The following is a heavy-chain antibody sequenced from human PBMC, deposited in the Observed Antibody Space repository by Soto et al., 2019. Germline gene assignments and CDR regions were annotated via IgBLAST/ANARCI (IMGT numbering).Heavy chain of an antibody. CDR2: IYNSGRY. CDR1: GGFI. CDR3: ARTLPNRQLFDS. Sequence: PSDTLSLTCTVSGGFIWGWIRQSPDKGLEWIGYIYNSGRYNYNPSLESRLTISIDTSKNQFSLRLASVTAADTAVYYCARTLPNRQLFDSWSQGTLVTVSS. D-gene: IGHD1-1*01. J-gene: IGHJ4*02. V-gene: IGHV4-59*01.